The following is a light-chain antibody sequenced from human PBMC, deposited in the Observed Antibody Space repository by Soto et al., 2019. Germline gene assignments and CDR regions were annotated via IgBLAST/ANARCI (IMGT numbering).Light chain of an antibody. CDR3: QQANSFPCT. V-gene: IGKV1D-12*01. CDR2: AAS. J-gene: IGKJ2*02. Sequence: DIQMTQSPSSVSASVGDRVTITCRASQGIGSWLAWYQQKPGEAPKLLIYAASILQSGVPSRFSGSGSGTDFTLIINSLQPEDFATYYCQQANSFPCTFVQGTKLEIK. CDR1: QGIGSW.